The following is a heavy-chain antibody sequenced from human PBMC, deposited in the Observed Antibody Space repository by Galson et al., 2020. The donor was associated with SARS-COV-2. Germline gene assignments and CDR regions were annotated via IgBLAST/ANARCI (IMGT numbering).Heavy chain of an antibody. CDR2: ISYDGSNK. V-gene: IGHV3-30*04. J-gene: IGHJ6*03. CDR1: GFTFSSYA. CDR3: ARGFARYYYYYMDV. Sequence: QLGESLKISCAASGFTFSSYAMHWVRQAPGKGLEWVAVISYDGSNKYYADSVKGRFTISRDNSKNTLYLQMNSLRAEDTAVYYCARGFARYYYYYMDVWGKGTTVTVSS.